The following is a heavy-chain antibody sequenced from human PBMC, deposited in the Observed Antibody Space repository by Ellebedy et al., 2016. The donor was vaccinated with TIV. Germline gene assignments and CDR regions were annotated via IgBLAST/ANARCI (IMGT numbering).Heavy chain of an antibody. D-gene: IGHD1-26*01. Sequence: GESLKISXVASGFTFSNYYLHWVRQAPGKGLEWISCVSPSSTVIYYADSVKGRFTISRDDARNSLYLQMNSLRADDSAMYYSARVFSLGTGPVGYWGQGTLVTVSS. J-gene: IGHJ4*02. CDR2: VSPSSTVI. CDR1: GFTFSNYY. CDR3: ARVFSLGTGPVGY. V-gene: IGHV3-48*04.